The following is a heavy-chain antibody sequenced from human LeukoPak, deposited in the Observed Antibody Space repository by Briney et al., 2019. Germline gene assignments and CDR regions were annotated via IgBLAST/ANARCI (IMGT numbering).Heavy chain of an antibody. CDR2: IHTSGTT. CDR3: AREETTRSLRAFDC. J-gene: IGHJ4*02. D-gene: IGHD5-12*01. V-gene: IGHV4-4*07. CDR1: NGSVGSNF. Sequence: SETLSLTCTVSNGSVGSNFWTYTRQPAGQGLEWIGRIHTSGTTNYNPSLKSRVTMSVDTSKNQFSLELSSVTAADTAVYYCAREETTRSLRAFDCWGQGTLVTVSS.